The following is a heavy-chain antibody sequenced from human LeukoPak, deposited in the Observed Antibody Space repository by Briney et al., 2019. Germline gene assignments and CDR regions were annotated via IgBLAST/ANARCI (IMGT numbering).Heavy chain of an antibody. CDR2: MNPNSGNT. Sequence: ASVKVSCKASGYTFTSYDINLVRQATGQGLERMGWMNPNSGNTGYAQKFQGRVTMTRNTSISTAYMELSSLRSEDTAVYYCARVMRESIVVVPAATGKYYFDYWGQGTLVTVSS. CDR3: ARVMRESIVVVPAATGKYYFDY. CDR1: GYTFTSYD. D-gene: IGHD2-2*01. J-gene: IGHJ4*02. V-gene: IGHV1-8*01.